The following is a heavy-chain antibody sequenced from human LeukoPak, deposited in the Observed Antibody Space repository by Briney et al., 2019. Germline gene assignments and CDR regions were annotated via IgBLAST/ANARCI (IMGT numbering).Heavy chain of an antibody. CDR1: GYTFSSYA. D-gene: IGHD3-16*02. CDR2: INTNTGNP. V-gene: IGHV7-4-1*02. CDR3: ARAYQSLGGLSLPDH. J-gene: IGHJ5*02. Sequence: ASVKVSCKASGYTFSSYAMNWVRQAPGQGLEWMGWINTNTGNPTYAQGFTGRFVFSLDTSVGTTYLQISSLKAEDTAVYYCARAYQSLGGLSLPDHWGQGTLVTVSS.